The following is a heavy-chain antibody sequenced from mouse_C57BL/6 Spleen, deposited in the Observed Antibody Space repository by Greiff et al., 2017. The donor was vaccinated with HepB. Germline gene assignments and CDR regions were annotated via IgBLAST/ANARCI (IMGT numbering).Heavy chain of an antibody. D-gene: IGHD3-3*01. CDR3: ASGDNWYFDV. J-gene: IGHJ1*03. Sequence: VQLVESGAELVRPGASVKLSCKASGYTFTDYYINWVKQRPGQGLEWIARIYPGSGNTYYNEKFKGKATLTAEKSSSTAYMQLSSLTSEDSAVYFCASGDNWYFDVWGTGTTVTVSS. CDR1: GYTFTDYY. V-gene: IGHV1-76*01. CDR2: IYPGSGNT.